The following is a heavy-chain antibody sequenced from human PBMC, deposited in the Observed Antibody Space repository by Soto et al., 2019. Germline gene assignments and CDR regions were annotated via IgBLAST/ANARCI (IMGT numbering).Heavy chain of an antibody. J-gene: IGHJ3*02. V-gene: IGHV4-39*01. CDR3: AKGGSGSYSNAFDI. CDR1: GPSISSSSYY. D-gene: IGHD3-10*01. CDR2: IYYSGST. Sequence: SDTLSLTCTVSGPSISSSSYYWGWIRQPPGKGLEWIGSIYYSGSTYYNPSLKSRVTISVDTSKNQFSLKLSSVTAADTAVYYCAKGGSGSYSNAFDIWGQGTMVS.